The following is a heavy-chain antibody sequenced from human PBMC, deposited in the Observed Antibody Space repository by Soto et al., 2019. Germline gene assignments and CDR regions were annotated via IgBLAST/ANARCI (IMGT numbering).Heavy chain of an antibody. Sequence: QVQLVQSGAEVKKPGSSVKVSCKASGGIFSNFAFNWMRQAPGQGLEWMGGIIPTLGTPHYAQKFLGRVTITAAESTRTVYMEMSSLTVEDTAVYYCARVRLAAYDYWGPGNLLIVSS. CDR3: ARVRLAAYDY. J-gene: IGHJ4*02. CDR2: IIPTLGTP. V-gene: IGHV1-69*01. D-gene: IGHD6-19*01. CDR1: GGIFSNFA.